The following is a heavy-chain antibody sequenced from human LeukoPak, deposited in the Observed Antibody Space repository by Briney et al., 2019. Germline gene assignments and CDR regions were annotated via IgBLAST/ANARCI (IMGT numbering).Heavy chain of an antibody. D-gene: IGHD3-10*01. CDR1: GYRFTSYW. CDR2: IYSGDSDT. J-gene: IGHJ4*02. CDR3: AIPGGGFGELLFY. V-gene: IGHV5-51*01. Sequence: GEALKISCKGSGYRFTSYWIGWGRPMPGKGLEWRGIIYSGDSDTRYSPSFQGQVTISADKSISTAYLQWSSLKASDTAMYYCAIPGGGFGELLFYWGQGTLVTVSS.